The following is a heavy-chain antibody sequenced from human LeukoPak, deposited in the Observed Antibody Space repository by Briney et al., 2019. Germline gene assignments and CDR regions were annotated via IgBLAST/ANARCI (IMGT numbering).Heavy chain of an antibody. Sequence: GGSLRLSCAASGFTFSSYSMNWVRQAPGKGLEWVSFISSSSTYIYYADSVKGRFTISRDNAKNSLYLQMNSLRAEDTAVYYCARDPPSCSSTNCYFDYWGQGTLVTVSS. CDR3: ARDPPSCSSTNCYFDY. V-gene: IGHV3-21*01. CDR2: ISSSSTYI. CDR1: GFTFSSYS. D-gene: IGHD2-2*01. J-gene: IGHJ4*02.